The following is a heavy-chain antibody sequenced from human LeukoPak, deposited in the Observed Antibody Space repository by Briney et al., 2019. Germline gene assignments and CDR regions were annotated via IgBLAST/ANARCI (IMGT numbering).Heavy chain of an antibody. Sequence: PGGSLRLSCEASGFTFSTYAMSWVRQGPGEGLEWVASIGVSGDSTYYADSVKGRFTVSRDNSKNTLYLQMSSLRAEDTAVYYCAKTRGPVAVNPDYWGQGTLVTVSS. D-gene: IGHD6-19*01. J-gene: IGHJ4*02. CDR2: IGVSGDST. V-gene: IGHV3-23*01. CDR1: GFTFSTYA. CDR3: AKTRGPVAVNPDY.